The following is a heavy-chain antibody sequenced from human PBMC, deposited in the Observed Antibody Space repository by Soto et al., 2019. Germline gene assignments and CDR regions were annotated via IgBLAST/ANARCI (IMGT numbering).Heavy chain of an antibody. CDR2: ISWNSGTI. CDR1: GFTFGDHA. V-gene: IGHV3-9*01. D-gene: IGHD1-26*01. CDR3: AKDIGSGSFWVGMDV. J-gene: IGHJ6*02. Sequence: GGSLRLSCAASGFTFGDHAMHWVRQAPGKGLEWVSGISWNSGTIGYADSVKGRFTISRDNAKNSLYLQMNSLAAEDTALYYCAKDIGSGSFWVGMDVWGQGTTVTVSS.